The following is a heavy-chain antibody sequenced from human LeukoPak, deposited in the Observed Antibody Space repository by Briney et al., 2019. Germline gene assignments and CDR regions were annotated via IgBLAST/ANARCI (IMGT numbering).Heavy chain of an antibody. D-gene: IGHD4-11*01. CDR3: ARDAERGFDYSNSLKY. V-gene: IGHV3-33*08. CDR1: GFTYSHYG. CDR2: TWSDGTEK. Sequence: GGSLRLSCTASGFTYSHYGMHWVRQAPGKGLEWVAVTWSDGTEKHYSDAVKGRFTISRDNFGNTLYLQMNSLRGDDTAVYYCARDAERGFDYSNSLKYWGQGTLVTVSS. J-gene: IGHJ4*02.